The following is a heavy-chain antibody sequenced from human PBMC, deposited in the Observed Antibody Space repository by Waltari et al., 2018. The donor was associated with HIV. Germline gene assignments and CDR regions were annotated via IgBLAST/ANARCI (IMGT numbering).Heavy chain of an antibody. J-gene: IGHJ4*02. Sequence: QVQLVESGGGVVQPGRSLRLSCAASGFTFSGYAMHWVRQTPGKGLEWVAVISYDGSNQYYGDSVKGRFTISRDNSKNTLYLQMNSLRAEDTAVYYCARGLTQQQPPFFDYWGQGTLVTVSS. V-gene: IGHV3-30-3*01. CDR1: GFTFSGYA. CDR2: ISYDGSNQ. CDR3: ARGLTQQQPPFFDY. D-gene: IGHD6-13*01.